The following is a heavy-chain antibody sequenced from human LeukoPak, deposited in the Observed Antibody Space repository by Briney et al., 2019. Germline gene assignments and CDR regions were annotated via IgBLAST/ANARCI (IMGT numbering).Heavy chain of an antibody. CDR1: GFTFSSYA. CDR2: ISGSGGST. D-gene: IGHD6-13*01. Sequence: PGGSLRLPCAASGFTFSSYAMSWVRQAPGKGLEWVSAISGSGGSTYYADSVKGRFTIPRDNSKNTLYLQMNNLRAEDTAVYYCAKEGYSSSWPDAFDIWGQGTMVTVSS. CDR3: AKEGYSSSWPDAFDI. V-gene: IGHV3-23*01. J-gene: IGHJ3*02.